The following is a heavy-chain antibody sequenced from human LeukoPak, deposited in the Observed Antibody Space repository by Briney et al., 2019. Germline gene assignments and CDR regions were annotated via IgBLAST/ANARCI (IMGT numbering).Heavy chain of an antibody. J-gene: IGHJ5*02. CDR1: GGTFSSYA. Sequence: SVKVCCKASGGTFSSYAISWVRQAPGQGLEWMGGIIPIIGTAKCAPKLPVRGTITAATSTSTAYLELSSLRSGDTAVYYCARDNSLGDYAWWFDPWGQGTLVTVSS. V-gene: IGHV1-69*06. CDR3: ARDNSLGDYAWWFDP. D-gene: IGHD3-16*01. CDR2: IIPIIGTA.